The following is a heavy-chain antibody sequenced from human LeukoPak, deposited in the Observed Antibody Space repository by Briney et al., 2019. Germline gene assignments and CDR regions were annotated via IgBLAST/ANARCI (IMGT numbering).Heavy chain of an antibody. CDR2: ISSSSSYI. J-gene: IGHJ4*02. CDR3: ARVAAGYFDY. CDR1: GFTFSSYS. V-gene: IGHV3-21*01. Sequence: GGSLRLSCAASGFTFSSYSMNWVRQAPGKGLEWVSSISSSSSYIYYADSVKGRFTISRDNAKNSLYLQTNSLRAEDTAVYYCARVAAGYFDYWGQGTLVTVSS. D-gene: IGHD6-13*01.